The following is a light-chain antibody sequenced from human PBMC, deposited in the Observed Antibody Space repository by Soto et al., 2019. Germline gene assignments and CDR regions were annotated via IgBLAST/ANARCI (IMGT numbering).Light chain of an antibody. CDR1: QSISSW. CDR3: QSGFT. V-gene: IGKV1-5*03. J-gene: IGKJ5*01. CDR2: KAS. Sequence: DIQMTQSPSTLSASVGYRFTITCRASQSISSWLAWYQQKPGKAPKLLIYKASSLENGAPSRFSGSGSGTELSLTISSLQPDDFAVYYCQSGFTFGPGTRLEIK.